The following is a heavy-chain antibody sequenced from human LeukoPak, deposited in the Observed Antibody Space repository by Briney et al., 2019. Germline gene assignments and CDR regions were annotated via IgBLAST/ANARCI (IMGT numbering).Heavy chain of an antibody. D-gene: IGHD1-26*01. Sequence: GGSLRLSCAASGFTFSNSAMSWVRQAPGKGLEWVSVITGSGGSTYYADSVKGRFTISRDTSKNTLYLQMNSLRAEDTAVYYCARDLGDSFDYWGQGTLVTVSS. CDR1: GFTFSNSA. CDR3: ARDLGDSFDY. V-gene: IGHV3-23*01. J-gene: IGHJ4*02. CDR2: ITGSGGST.